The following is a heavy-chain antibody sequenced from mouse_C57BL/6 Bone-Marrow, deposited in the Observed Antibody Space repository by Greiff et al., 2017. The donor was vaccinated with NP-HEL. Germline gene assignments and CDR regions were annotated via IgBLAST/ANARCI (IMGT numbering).Heavy chain of an antibody. V-gene: IGHV15-2*01. J-gene: IGHJ3*01. CDR2: ILPSIGRT. D-gene: IGHD3-2*02. CDR1: DSEVFPIAY. Sequence: QVQLQQSGSELRSPGSSVKLSCKDFDSEVFPIAYMSWVRQKPGHGFEWIGGILPSIGRTIYGEKFEDKATLDADTLSNTAYLERNSLTSEDSAIYYCAREDSSGDVGWFAYWGQGTLVTVSA. CDR3: AREDSSGDVGWFAY.